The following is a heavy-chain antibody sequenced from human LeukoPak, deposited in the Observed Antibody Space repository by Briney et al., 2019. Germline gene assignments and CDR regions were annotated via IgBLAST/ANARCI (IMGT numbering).Heavy chain of an antibody. CDR2: IYYSGST. Sequence: SETLSLTCTVSGGSISSYYWSWIRQPPGKGLEWIGYIYYSGSTKYKPSLKSRVTISVDTSKNQFSLKVSSVTAADTAVYYCARGECSGGNCYYFDCWGQGTLVTVSS. CDR3: ARGECSGGNCYYFDC. V-gene: IGHV4-59*01. CDR1: GGSISSYY. D-gene: IGHD2-15*01. J-gene: IGHJ4*02.